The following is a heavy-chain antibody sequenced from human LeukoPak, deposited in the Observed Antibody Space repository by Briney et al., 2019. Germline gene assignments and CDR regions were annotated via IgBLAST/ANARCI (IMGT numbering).Heavy chain of an antibody. CDR2: IYTSGST. CDR3: ARGGSGYPPGTFDY. V-gene: IGHV4-4*07. CDR1: GGSISSYY. D-gene: IGHD3-22*01. J-gene: IGHJ4*02. Sequence: PSETLSLTCTVSGGSISSYYWSWIRQPAGKGLEWIGRIYTSGSTNYNPSLKSRVTTSVDTSKNQFSLKLSSVTAADTAVYYCARGGSGYPPGTFDYWGQGTLVTVSS.